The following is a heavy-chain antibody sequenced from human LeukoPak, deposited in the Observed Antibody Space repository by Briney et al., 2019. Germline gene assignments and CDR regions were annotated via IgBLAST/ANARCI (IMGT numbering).Heavy chain of an antibody. CDR1: GFTFSSYW. Sequence: PGGSLRLSCAASGFTFSSYWMHWVRQAPGKGLVWVSRIDNYGSTTTSADSVKGRFTISRDNAKNTLYLQMNSLRAEDTAVYYCARVTEVYGILTGYYNRPYYFDYWGQGTLVTVSS. D-gene: IGHD3-9*01. CDR3: ARVTEVYGILTGYYNRPYYFDY. J-gene: IGHJ4*02. V-gene: IGHV3-74*01. CDR2: IDNYGSTT.